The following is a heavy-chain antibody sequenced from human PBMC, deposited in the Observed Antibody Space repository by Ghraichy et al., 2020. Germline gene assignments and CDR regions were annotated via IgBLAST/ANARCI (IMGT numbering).Heavy chain of an antibody. J-gene: IGHJ4*02. D-gene: IGHD1-20*01. CDR1: TFTFSNAW. CDR2: IKSKTDGGTT. V-gene: IGHV3-15*07. CDR3: CTEVYNWNDRGNDY. Sequence: GGSLRLSCADSTFTFSNAWMNWVRQAPGKGLEWVGRIKSKTDGGTTDYASSVKGRLTISRDDSKSTLYLQMNSRKTEDTAVYYCCTEVYNWNDRGNDYWGQGTLVTVSS.